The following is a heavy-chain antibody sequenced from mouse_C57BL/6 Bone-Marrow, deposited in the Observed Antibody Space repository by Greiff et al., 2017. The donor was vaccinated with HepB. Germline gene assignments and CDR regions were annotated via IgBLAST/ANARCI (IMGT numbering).Heavy chain of an antibody. V-gene: IGHV1-69*01. J-gene: IGHJ1*03. CDR3: ARYYYGSSYGWYFDV. CDR2: IDPSDSYT. D-gene: IGHD1-1*01. CDR1: GYTFTSYW. Sequence: QVQLQQPGAELVMPGASVKLSCKASGYTFTSYWMHWVKQRPGQGLEWIGEIDPSDSYTNYNQKFKGKSTLTVDKSSSTAYIQLSSLTSEDSAVYYCARYYYGSSYGWYFDVWGTGTTVTVSS.